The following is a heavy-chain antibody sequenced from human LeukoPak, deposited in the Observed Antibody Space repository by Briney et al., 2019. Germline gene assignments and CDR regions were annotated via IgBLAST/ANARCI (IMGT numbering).Heavy chain of an antibody. D-gene: IGHD3-3*01. CDR3: AREAGLRWFWSGRDYYYYMDV. CDR1: GGSISSGDYY. Sequence: SETLSLTCTVSGGSISSGDYYWSWIRQPPGKGLEWIGYIYYSGSTYYNPSLKSRVTISVDTSKNQFSLKRSSVTAADTAVYYCAREAGLRWFWSGRDYYYYMDVWGKGTTATVSS. J-gene: IGHJ6*03. CDR2: IYYSGST. V-gene: IGHV4-30-4*08.